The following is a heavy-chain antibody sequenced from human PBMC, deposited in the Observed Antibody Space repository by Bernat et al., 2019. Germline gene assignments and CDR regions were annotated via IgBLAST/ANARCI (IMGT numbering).Heavy chain of an antibody. J-gene: IGHJ6*03. V-gene: IGHV4-39*01. CDR2: IYYSGST. D-gene: IGHD3-16*01. CDR1: GGSISISTYY. Sequence: QMQLEESGPGLVKPSETLSLNFSVSGGSISISTYYLGWIRQPPGEGLEWIGTIYYSGSTYYNPSLKSRVTISVDTSKNQLSLQLSSVTAADTAVYYCARRGGGNKDYYYMDVWGKGTKVTVSS. CDR3: ARRGGGNKDYYYMDV.